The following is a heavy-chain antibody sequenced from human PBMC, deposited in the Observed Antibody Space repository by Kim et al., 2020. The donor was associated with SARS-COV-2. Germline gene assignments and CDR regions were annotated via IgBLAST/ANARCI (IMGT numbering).Heavy chain of an antibody. D-gene: IGHD1-1*01. CDR1: GYNFANYW. J-gene: IGHJ3*02. CDR2: IYPGDSDT. CDR3: AKTWDTSHWDAFDT. Sequence: GESLKISCEGSGYNFANYWIGWARQKPGSGLELMGIIYPGDSDTRYSLSFQGQVTISAVKSINTAYLQWSNLRASDTAKYYCAKTWDTSHWDAFDTWGQGTSVTISS. V-gene: IGHV5-51*01.